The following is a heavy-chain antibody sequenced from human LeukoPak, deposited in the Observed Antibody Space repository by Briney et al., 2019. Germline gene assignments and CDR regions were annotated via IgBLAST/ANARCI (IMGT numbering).Heavy chain of an antibody. Sequence: SETLSLTCTVSGGSISSSSYYWGWIRQPPGKGLEWIGSIHYSGSTYYNPSLKSRVTISVDTSKNQFSLKLSSVTAADTAVYYCARSTTGTTSAWFDPWGQGTLVTVSS. D-gene: IGHD1-1*01. CDR3: ARSTTGTTSAWFDP. V-gene: IGHV4-39*01. J-gene: IGHJ5*02. CDR1: GGSISSSSYY. CDR2: IHYSGST.